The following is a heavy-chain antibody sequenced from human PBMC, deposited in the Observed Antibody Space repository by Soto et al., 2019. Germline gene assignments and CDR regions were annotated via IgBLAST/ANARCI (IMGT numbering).Heavy chain of an antibody. D-gene: IGHD6-19*01. CDR3: AKDREGIAVAADYFDY. CDR2: ISGSGGST. Sequence: EVQLLESGGGLVQPGGSLRLSCAASGFTFSSYAMSWVRQAPGKGLEWVSAISGSGGSTYYADSVKGRFTISRDNPENTLYLQMNSLRAEDTAVYYCAKDREGIAVAADYFDYGGQGTLVTVSS. CDR1: GFTFSSYA. V-gene: IGHV3-23*01. J-gene: IGHJ4*02.